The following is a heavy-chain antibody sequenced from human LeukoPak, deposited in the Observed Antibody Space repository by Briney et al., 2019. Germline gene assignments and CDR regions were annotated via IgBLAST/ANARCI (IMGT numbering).Heavy chain of an antibody. J-gene: IGHJ3*02. CDR1: GFTVSSNY. CDR2: ISGSGGST. D-gene: IGHD3-9*01. Sequence: GGSLRLSCAASGFTVSSNYMSWVRQAPGKGLEWVSAISGSGGSTYYADSVKGRFTISRDNSKNTLYLQMNSLRAEDTAVYYCAKVVFDMNDAFDIWGQGTMVTVSS. V-gene: IGHV3-23*01. CDR3: AKVVFDMNDAFDI.